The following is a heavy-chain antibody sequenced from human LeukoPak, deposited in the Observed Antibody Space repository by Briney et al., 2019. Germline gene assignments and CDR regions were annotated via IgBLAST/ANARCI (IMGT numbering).Heavy chain of an antibody. V-gene: IGHV3-23*01. CDR2: ISGSGGST. J-gene: IGHJ4*02. CDR3: AKEDAVAGFDY. CDR1: GFTFSHFW. Sequence: GGSLRLSCAASGFTFSHFWMSWVRQAPGKGLEWVSAISGSGGSTYYADSVKGRFTISRDNSKNTLYLQMNSLRAEDTAVYYCAKEDAVAGFDYWGQGTLVTVSS. D-gene: IGHD6-19*01.